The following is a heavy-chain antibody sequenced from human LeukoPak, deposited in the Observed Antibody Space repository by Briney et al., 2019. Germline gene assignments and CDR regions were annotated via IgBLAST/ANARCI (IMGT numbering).Heavy chain of an antibody. V-gene: IGHV3-30*15. CDR2: ISHDGSKR. CDR1: GFTFTSHS. CDR3: ARDDGDPGPYYYYGMDV. Sequence: QTGGSLRLSCEASGFTFTSHSMNWVRQVPGKGLAWVALISHDGSKRYYADSVKGRFTISRDNSMNILSLQMSGLRVEDTAVYYCARDDGDPGPYYYYGMDVWGQGTTVTVSS. J-gene: IGHJ6*02. D-gene: IGHD4-17*01.